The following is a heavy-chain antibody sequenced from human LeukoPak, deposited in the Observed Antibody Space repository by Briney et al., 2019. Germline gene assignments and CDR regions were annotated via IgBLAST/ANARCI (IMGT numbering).Heavy chain of an antibody. CDR3: ARELNGDFDWSLWFDP. J-gene: IGHJ5*02. D-gene: IGHD3-9*01. CDR1: GFTFSSYA. V-gene: IGHV3-30*04. CDR2: ISYDGSNK. Sequence: DPGRSLRLSCAASGFTFSSYAVHWVRQAPGKGLEWVAVISYDGSNKYYTDSVKGRFTISRDNSKNTLYLQMNSLRAEDTAVYYCARELNGDFDWSLWFDPWGQGTLVTVS.